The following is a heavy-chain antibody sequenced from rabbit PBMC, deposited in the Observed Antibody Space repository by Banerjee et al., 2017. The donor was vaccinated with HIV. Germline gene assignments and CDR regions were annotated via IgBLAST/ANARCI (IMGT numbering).Heavy chain of an antibody. J-gene: IGHJ4*01. CDR3: ARRDNAYVDAPNL. V-gene: IGHV1S40*01. Sequence: QSLEESGGDLVKPGASPTLTCKASGFDFSSNAMCWVRQAPGKGLELIACIRNSSAIGYATWAKGRFTISKTSSTTVTLQMTSLTAADTATYFCARRDNAYVDAPNLWGQGTLVTVS. CDR1: GFDFSSNA. CDR2: IRNSSAI. D-gene: IGHD6-1*01.